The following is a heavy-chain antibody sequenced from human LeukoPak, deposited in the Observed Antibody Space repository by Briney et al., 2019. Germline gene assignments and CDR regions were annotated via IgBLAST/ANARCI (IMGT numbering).Heavy chain of an antibody. Sequence: PSETLSLTCTVSGGSITNGDWNWIRQPAGKGLEWIGRIYSSGSTNYNPSLKSRVTMSVDRSKKQFSLKLSTVTAADTAVYYCASGFSGSGFYSYAFDMWGQGTMVIVSS. V-gene: IGHV4-4*07. CDR1: GGSITNGD. CDR3: ASGFSGSGFYSYAFDM. J-gene: IGHJ3*02. D-gene: IGHD3-22*01. CDR2: IYSSGST.